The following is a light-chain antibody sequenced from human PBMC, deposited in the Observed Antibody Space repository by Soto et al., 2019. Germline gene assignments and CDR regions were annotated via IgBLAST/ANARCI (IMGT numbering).Light chain of an antibody. J-gene: IGKJ4*01. CDR1: QSVSSSF. CDR3: QQYGISPLT. V-gene: IGKV3-20*01. Sequence: EIVLTQSPGTLSLSPGERATLSCRASQSVSSSFLAWYQQKPGQAPRLLIYGASSRATGIPDRFSGSGSGTYFTLIISRLEPEDVAVYYCQQYGISPLTFGGGTKVEIK. CDR2: GAS.